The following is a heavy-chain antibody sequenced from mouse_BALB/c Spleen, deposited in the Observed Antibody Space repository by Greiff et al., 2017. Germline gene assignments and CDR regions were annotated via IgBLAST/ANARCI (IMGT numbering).Heavy chain of an antibody. CDR3: ARSYDGYLAWFAY. CDR2: ISYSGST. D-gene: IGHD2-3*01. V-gene: IGHV3-8*02. J-gene: IGHJ3*01. Sequence: EVMLVESGPSLVKPSQTLSLTCSVTGDSITSGYWNWIRKFPGNKLEYMGYISYSGSTYYNPSLKSRISITRDTSKNQYYLQLNSVTTEDTATYYCARSYDGYLAWFAYWGQGTLVTVSA. CDR1: GDSITSGY.